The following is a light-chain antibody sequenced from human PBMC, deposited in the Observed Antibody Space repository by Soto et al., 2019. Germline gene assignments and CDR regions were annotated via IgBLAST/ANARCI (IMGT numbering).Light chain of an antibody. Sequence: QSVLTQAGAVSGSPGQSSTICCSGTSSDVGGYNYVSWYQQHPGKAPKLIIYDVSYRPSGVSNRFSGSKSGNTASLTISGLQAEEEADYFCSSYSRRTNYVFGTGTKVTXL. CDR2: DVS. J-gene: IGLJ1*01. V-gene: IGLV2-14*03. CDR3: SSYSRRTNYV. CDR1: SSDVGGYNY.